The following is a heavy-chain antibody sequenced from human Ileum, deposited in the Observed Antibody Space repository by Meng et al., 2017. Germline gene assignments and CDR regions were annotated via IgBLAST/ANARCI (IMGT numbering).Heavy chain of an antibody. J-gene: IGHJ4*02. D-gene: IGHD2-21*01. CDR3: AKNGAYCLES. V-gene: IGHV4-4*02. CDR1: GGAISSGTW. Sequence: QVRRRGWGPGRGEPRGTRSRTLAVSGGAISSGTWWSWVRQPPGKGLQWIGEFHPGSGATYNPSLKARVTISVDTSMQQFSLQLTSVTAADTAVYYCAKNGAYCLESWGQGTLVTVSS. CDR2: FHPGSGA.